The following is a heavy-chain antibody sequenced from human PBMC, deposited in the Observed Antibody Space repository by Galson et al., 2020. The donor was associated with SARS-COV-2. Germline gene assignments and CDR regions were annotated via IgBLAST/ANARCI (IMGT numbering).Heavy chain of an antibody. D-gene: IGHD6-19*01. CDR2: FDPEDGET. Sequence: ASVKVSCKVSGYTLTELSMHWVRQAPGKGLEWMGGFDPEDGETIYAQKFQGRVTMTEDTSTDTAYMELSSLRSEDTAMYYCATIFSVSGRYGMDVWCQGTTVTVSS. CDR1: GYTLTELS. J-gene: IGHJ6*02. V-gene: IGHV1-24*01. CDR3: ATIFSVSGRYGMDV.